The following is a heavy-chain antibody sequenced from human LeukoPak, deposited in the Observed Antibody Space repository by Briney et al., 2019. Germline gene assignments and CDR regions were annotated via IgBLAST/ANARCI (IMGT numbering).Heavy chain of an antibody. CDR3: ARHDDVPVIRRGFDF. J-gene: IGHJ4*02. CDR1: GGPVSGYL. CDR2: IYYRGRT. V-gene: IGHV4-59*08. D-gene: IGHD2-21*02. Sequence: SETLSLTCTVSGGPVSGYLWSWIRQAPGKGLEWIGYIYYRGRTLYSPSLKSRVTMSVDTSENQFSLRLRSVTAADTAVYYCARHDDVPVIRRGFDFWGQGTVVTVTS.